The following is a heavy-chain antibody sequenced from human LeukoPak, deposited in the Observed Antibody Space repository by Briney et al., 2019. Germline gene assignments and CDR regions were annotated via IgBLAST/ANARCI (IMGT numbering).Heavy chain of an antibody. J-gene: IGHJ4*01. V-gene: IGHV3-21*01. Sequence: PGECLRLSCAASEFSFSTYSMNWVRQAPGKGLEWVSSISSSSSYIYYADSVKGRFTISRDNAKNSLYLQMNNLRAEDTALYFCARDVRVPDAIPFDFWGHGTLVTVSS. D-gene: IGHD2-2*01. CDR2: ISSSSSYI. CDR3: ARDVRVPDAIPFDF. CDR1: EFSFSTYS.